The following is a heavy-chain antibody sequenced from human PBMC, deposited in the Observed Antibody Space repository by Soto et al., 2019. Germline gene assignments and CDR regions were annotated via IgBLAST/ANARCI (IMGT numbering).Heavy chain of an antibody. CDR1: GFSLSTSGVG. V-gene: IGHV2-5*01. Sequence: SGPTLVKPTQTLTLTCTFSGFSLSTSGVGVGWIRQPPGKALEWLALIYWNDDKRYSPSLKSRLTITKDTSKNQVVLTMTNMDPVDTATYYCAHRGDWNYVGVNWFDPWGQGTLVTVSS. CDR2: IYWNDDK. J-gene: IGHJ5*02. D-gene: IGHD1-7*01. CDR3: AHRGDWNYVGVNWFDP.